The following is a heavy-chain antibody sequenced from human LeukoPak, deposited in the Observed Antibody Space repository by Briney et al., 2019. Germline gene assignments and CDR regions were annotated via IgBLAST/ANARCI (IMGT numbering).Heavy chain of an antibody. CDR2: IYYSGST. CDR3: ASTRDGYNDY. J-gene: IGHJ4*02. V-gene: IGHV4-59*01. D-gene: IGHD5-24*01. Sequence: PSETLSLTCTVSGGPISSYYWSWIRQPPGKGLEWIGYIYYSGSTNYNPSLKSRVTISVDTSKNQFSLKLSSVTAADTAVYYCASTRDGYNDYWGQGTLVTVSS. CDR1: GGPISSYY.